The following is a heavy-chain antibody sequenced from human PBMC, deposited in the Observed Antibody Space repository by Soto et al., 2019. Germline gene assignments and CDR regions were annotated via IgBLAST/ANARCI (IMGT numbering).Heavy chain of an antibody. CDR1: GFTFSSYG. CDR2: ISYDGSNK. Sequence: GWSLRLSCAASGFTFSSYGMHWVRQAPGKGLEWVAVISYDGSNKYYADSVKGRFAISRDNSKNTLYLQMNSLRAEDTAVYYCAKAAAGTGDYFDYWGQGTLVSVSS. CDR3: AKAAAGTGDYFDY. J-gene: IGHJ4*02. V-gene: IGHV3-30*18. D-gene: IGHD6-13*01.